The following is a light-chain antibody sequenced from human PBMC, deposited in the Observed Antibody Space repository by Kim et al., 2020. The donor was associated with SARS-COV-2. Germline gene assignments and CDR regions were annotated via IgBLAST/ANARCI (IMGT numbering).Light chain of an antibody. CDR2: AAS. J-gene: IGKJ3*01. CDR1: QNINKY. CDR3: QQSYSAPLT. V-gene: IGKV1-39*01. Sequence: DIQMTQSPSSLSASVGDRVTITCRASQNINKYLNWYQQQAGKAPKLVIYAASNLQSGAPSRFSGSGSGTDFTLTISSLQPEDFATYHCQQSYSAPLTFGPGTKVDIK.